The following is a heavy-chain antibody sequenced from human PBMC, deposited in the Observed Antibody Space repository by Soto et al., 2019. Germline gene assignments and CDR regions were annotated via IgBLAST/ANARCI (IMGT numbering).Heavy chain of an antibody. V-gene: IGHV4-59*01. CDR3: ERLKVTTGHFDY. Sequence: SETLSLTCTVSGGSISSYYWSWIRQPPGKGLEWIGYIYYSGSTNYNPSLKSRVTISVDTSKNQFSLKLSSVTAADTAVYYCERLKVTTGHFDYWGQGTLVTVSS. CDR2: IYYSGST. CDR1: GGSISSYY. D-gene: IGHD4-17*01. J-gene: IGHJ4*02.